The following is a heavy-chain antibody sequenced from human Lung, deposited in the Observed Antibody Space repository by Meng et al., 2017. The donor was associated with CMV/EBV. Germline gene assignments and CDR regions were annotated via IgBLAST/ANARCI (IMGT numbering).Heavy chain of an antibody. CDR2: ISSSSSYI. Sequence: EVQLVESXXGXVXXVGXLRRSCAASGFTFRSYIMNWVRQAPGKGVEWVSSISSSSSYIYYADSVKGRFTISRDNAKNSLYLQMNSLRAEDTAVYYCAREAAAALNWFDPWGQGTLVTVSS. J-gene: IGHJ5*02. CDR1: GFTFRSYI. D-gene: IGHD6-13*01. V-gene: IGHV3-21*01. CDR3: AREAAAALNWFDP.